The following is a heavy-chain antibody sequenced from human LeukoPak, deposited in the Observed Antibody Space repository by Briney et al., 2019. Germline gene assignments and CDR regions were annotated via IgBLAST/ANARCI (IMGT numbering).Heavy chain of an antibody. V-gene: IGHV4-59*01. D-gene: IGHD3-22*01. Sequence: PSETLSLTCTVSGGSISSYYWSWIRQPPGKGLEWIGYIYYSGSTNYNPSLKSRVTISVDTSKNQFSLKLSSVTAADTAVYYCARTLPAPYYYDSSGYYPHFDYWGQGTLVTVSS. J-gene: IGHJ4*02. CDR2: IYYSGST. CDR3: ARTLPAPYYYDSSGYYPHFDY. CDR1: GGSISSYY.